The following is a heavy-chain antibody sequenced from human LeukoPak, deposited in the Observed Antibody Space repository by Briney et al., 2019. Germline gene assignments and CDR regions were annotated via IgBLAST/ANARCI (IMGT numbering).Heavy chain of an antibody. CDR1: GYTFTGYY. D-gene: IGHD1-26*01. V-gene: IGHV1-2*02. CDR2: INPNSGGT. J-gene: IGHJ4*02. Sequence: GASVKVSCKASGYTFTGYYMHWVRQAPGQGLEWMGWINPNSGGTNYAQKFQGRVTMTRDTSISTAYMELSRLRSDDTAVYYCASSSSWELPPQHYYFDYWGQGTLVTVSS. CDR3: ASSSSWELPPQHYYFDY.